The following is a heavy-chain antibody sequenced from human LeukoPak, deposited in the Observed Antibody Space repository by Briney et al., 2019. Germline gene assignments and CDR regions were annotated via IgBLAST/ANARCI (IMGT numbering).Heavy chain of an antibody. Sequence: SGGSLRLSCAASGFTFSSYWMSWVRQAPGKGLEWVANIKEDESEKYYVDSVKGRFTISRDNAKNSLYLQMNSLRAEDTAIYYCANEGGGAFDIWGQGTMVNVSS. CDR3: ANEGGGAFDI. V-gene: IGHV3-7*01. CDR1: GFTFSSYW. CDR2: IKEDESEK. J-gene: IGHJ3*02.